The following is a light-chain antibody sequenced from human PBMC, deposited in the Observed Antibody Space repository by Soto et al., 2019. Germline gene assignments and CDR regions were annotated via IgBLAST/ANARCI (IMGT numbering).Light chain of an antibody. CDR2: KAS. Sequence: DIQMTQSPSTLSGSVGDRVTITCRASQTISSWLAWYQQKPGKAPKLLIYKASTLKSGVPSRFSGSGSGTDFTLTISSLQSEDFAVYYCQQYSKWPTFGRGTKVDIK. V-gene: IGKV1-5*03. CDR3: QQYSKWPT. CDR1: QTISSW. J-gene: IGKJ1*01.